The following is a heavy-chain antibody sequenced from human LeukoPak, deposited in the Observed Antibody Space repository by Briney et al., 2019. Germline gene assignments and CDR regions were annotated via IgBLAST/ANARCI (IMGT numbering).Heavy chain of an antibody. V-gene: IGHV1-24*01. J-gene: IGHJ4*02. CDR1: RYTLTELS. D-gene: IGHD1-26*01. Sequence: ASVKVSCKVSRYTLTELSMHWVRQAPGKGLEWMGGFDPEDGETIYAKKCQGRVTMTEDPSTDTAYMALSSLRSEDTAVYYCATVGGSYYGSHFDYWGQGTLVTVSS. CDR3: ATVGGSYYGSHFDY. CDR2: FDPEDGET.